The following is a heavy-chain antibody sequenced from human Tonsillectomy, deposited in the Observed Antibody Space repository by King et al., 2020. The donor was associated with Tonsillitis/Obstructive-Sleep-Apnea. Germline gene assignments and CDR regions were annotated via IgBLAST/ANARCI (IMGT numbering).Heavy chain of an antibody. CDR3: AKDIRSLDYGVNSMAIDY. Sequence: VQLVESGGGVVQPGGSLRLSCAASGFTFDDYAMHWVRQAPGKGLEWVSLSSGDGGSTYYANSVKGRFTISRDNSKNYMYLQMNSLRTEDTALYYCAKDIRSLDYGVNSMAIDYWGQGTLVTVSS. V-gene: IGHV3-43*02. J-gene: IGHJ4*02. CDR1: GFTFDDYA. D-gene: IGHD4-23*01. CDR2: SSGDGGST.